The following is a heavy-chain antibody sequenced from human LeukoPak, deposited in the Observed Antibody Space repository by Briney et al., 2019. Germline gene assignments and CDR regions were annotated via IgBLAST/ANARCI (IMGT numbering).Heavy chain of an antibody. Sequence: ASVKVSCKASGYNFVGYYLHWVRQAPGQGLEWMAWIDPYTGNTHYAQKFQGRITVTRDTSLSTMYMELNWLTSDDTALYHCAREYSASEHWGQGTLVTVSS. D-gene: IGHD5-12*01. CDR3: AREYSASEH. J-gene: IGHJ1*01. V-gene: IGHV1-2*02. CDR1: GYNFVGYY. CDR2: IDPYTGNT.